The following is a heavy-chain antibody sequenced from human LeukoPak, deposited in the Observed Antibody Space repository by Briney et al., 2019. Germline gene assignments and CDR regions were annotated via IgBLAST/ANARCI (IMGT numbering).Heavy chain of an antibody. CDR3: ARVDDSNTPGLEY. D-gene: IGHD3-22*01. CDR2: ISSGGGTT. V-gene: IGHV3-23*01. CDR1: GFSFSYYA. J-gene: IGHJ4*02. Sequence: PGGSLRLSCAASGFSFSYYAMSWVRQAPGKGLEWVSGISSGGGTTYYVDSVKGRFTISRDNSKTTLYLQMNSLRAEDTAMYYCARVDDSNTPGLEYWGQGTLVTVSS.